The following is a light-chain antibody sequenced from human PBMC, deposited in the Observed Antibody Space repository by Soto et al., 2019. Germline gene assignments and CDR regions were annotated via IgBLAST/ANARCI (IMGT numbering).Light chain of an antibody. Sequence: QSVLPQPASVSGSPGQSIAISCTGTSSDIGDYNYVSWYQQHPVKAPKLIIYDVSNRPSGVSDRFSGSKSGNTASLTISGLQAEDEADYYCSSYTSSSTPYVLGTGTKVTVL. CDR3: SSYTSSSTPYV. CDR2: DVS. CDR1: SSDIGDYNY. V-gene: IGLV2-14*01. J-gene: IGLJ1*01.